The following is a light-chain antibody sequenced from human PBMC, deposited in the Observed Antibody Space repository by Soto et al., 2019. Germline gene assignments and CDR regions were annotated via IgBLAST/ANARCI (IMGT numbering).Light chain of an antibody. CDR3: QQYYSTPRT. CDR2: WAS. J-gene: IGKJ1*01. CDR1: QSVLYSSNNKNY. Sequence: DIVMTQSPDSLAVSLGERATINCKSSQSVLYSSNNKNYLAWYQQKPGQPPKLLIYWASTRESGVPDRFSGSGSGTDFTLTISSLQAEDVAVYSCQQYYSTPRTFGQGTMRDI. V-gene: IGKV4-1*01.